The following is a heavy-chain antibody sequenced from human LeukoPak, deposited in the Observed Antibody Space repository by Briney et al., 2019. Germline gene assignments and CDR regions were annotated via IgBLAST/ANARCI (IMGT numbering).Heavy chain of an antibody. D-gene: IGHD3-3*01. J-gene: IGHJ6*02. CDR1: GGSISSGDSS. Sequence: SETLSLTCTVSGGSISSGDSSWSWIRQPPGKGLEWIGYIYYSGSTNYNPSLKSRVTISVDTSKNQFSLKLSSVTAADTAVYYCARAITIFGADYYYGMDVWGQGTTVTVSS. CDR2: IYYSGST. V-gene: IGHV4-61*08. CDR3: ARAITIFGADYYYGMDV.